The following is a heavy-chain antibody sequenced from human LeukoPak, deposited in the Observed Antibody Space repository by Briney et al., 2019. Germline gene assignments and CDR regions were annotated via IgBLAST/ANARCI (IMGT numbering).Heavy chain of an antibody. CDR1: GFTVSSNY. CDR3: ARTLYYYDSSGYESLDAFDI. D-gene: IGHD3-22*01. Sequence: GGSLRLSCAASGFTVSSNYMSWVRQAPGKGLEWVSVIYSGGSTYYADSVKGRFTISSDNSKNTLYLQMNSLRAEDTAVYYCARTLYYYDSSGYESLDAFDIWGQGTMVTVSS. V-gene: IGHV3-53*01. J-gene: IGHJ3*02. CDR2: IYSGGST.